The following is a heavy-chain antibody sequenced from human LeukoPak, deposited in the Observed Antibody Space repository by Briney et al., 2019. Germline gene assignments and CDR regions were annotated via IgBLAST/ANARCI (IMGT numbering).Heavy chain of an antibody. CDR1: GYTFSDYP. CDR2: ISAGNI. CDR3: ARVAYVMDV. J-gene: IGHJ6*02. D-gene: IGHD2-8*01. V-gene: IGHV1-3*01. Sequence: WASVKVSCKASGYTFSDYPIHWLRQAPGQRFEWMGWISAGNIRYSQNFQDRINITRDTSASTVNMELSSLTSADTAVYYCARVAYVMDVWGQGTTVVVSS.